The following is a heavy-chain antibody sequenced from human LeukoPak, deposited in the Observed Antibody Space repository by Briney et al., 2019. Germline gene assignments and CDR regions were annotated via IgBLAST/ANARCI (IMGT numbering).Heavy chain of an antibody. J-gene: IGHJ5*02. Sequence: SQTLSLTCAISGDSVSTNTAAWNWIRQSPSRGLEWLGRTYYRSKWYNDYAVSMKGRITINPDTPKNQLSLQLNSATPEDAAVYYCARGRSSSFDPWGQGTLVTVSS. D-gene: IGHD6-6*01. CDR3: ARGRSSSFDP. CDR2: TYYRSKWYN. CDR1: GDSVSTNTAA. V-gene: IGHV6-1*01.